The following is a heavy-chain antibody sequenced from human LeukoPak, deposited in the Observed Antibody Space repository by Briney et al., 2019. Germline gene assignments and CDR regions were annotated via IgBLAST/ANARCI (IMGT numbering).Heavy chain of an antibody. D-gene: IGHD6-13*01. J-gene: IGHJ3*02. CDR1: GYTLTELS. CDR2: FDPEDGET. CDR3: ATGFAGIAAAGTFDI. V-gene: IGHV1-24*01. Sequence: ASVKVSCKVSGYTLTELSMHWVRQAPGKGLEWMGGFDPEDGETIYAQKFQGRVTMTEDTSTDTAYMELSSLRSEDTAVYYCATGFAGIAAAGTFDIWGQGTIVTVSS.